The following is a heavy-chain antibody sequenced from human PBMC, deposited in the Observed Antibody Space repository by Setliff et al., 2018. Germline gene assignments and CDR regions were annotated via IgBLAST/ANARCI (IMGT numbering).Heavy chain of an antibody. D-gene: IGHD2-15*01. Sequence: LSLTCTVSGDSISGDYWSWIRQPPGKGLEWIGFIHYSGSTNYNPSLKSRVTISLDTPKNQFSLRLSSVTAADTAVFYCARTRYGLGGRPYWGQGTLVTVSS. V-gene: IGHV4-59*01. CDR2: IHYSGST. CDR1: GDSISGDY. J-gene: IGHJ4*02. CDR3: ARTRYGLGGRPY.